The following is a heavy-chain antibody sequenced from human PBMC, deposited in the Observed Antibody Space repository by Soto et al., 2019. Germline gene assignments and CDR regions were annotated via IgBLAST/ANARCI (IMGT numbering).Heavy chain of an antibody. V-gene: IGHV4-34*01. CDR2: INHSGST. Sequence: QVQLQQWGAGLLKPSETLSLTCAVYGGSFSGYYCSWIRQPPGKGLEWIGEINHSGSTNYNPSLRLRVTVAVDPSTSRSPLLRCCVTAADTAVYYCAIVRVTIVRGVPWHVYYCGMDVWGQGTTVTVSS. D-gene: IGHD3-10*01. CDR1: GGSFSGYY. J-gene: IGHJ6*02. CDR3: AIVRVTIVRGVPWHVYYCGMDV.